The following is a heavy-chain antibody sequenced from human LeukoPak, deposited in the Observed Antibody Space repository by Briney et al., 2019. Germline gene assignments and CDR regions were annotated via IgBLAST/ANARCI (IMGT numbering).Heavy chain of an antibody. J-gene: IGHJ4*02. CDR3: AREECATTNCYTGSMLY. D-gene: IGHD2-2*02. CDR2: ITTYNGNT. V-gene: IGHV1-18*01. CDR1: GYTFTNYG. Sequence: ASVKVSCKASGYTFTNYGIIWVRQAPGQGLEWMGWITTYNGNTNYAQNLQGRVTMTTDTSTSTAYMELGSLRSDDTAVYYCAREECATTNCYTGSMLYWGQGTLVTVSS.